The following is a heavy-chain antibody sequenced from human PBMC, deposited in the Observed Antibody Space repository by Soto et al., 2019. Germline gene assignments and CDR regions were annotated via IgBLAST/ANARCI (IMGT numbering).Heavy chain of an antibody. CDR1: GFTFSDYY. CDR2: ISSSGSTI. CDR3: AREYQYADLLSRAFDI. D-gene: IGHD2-15*01. J-gene: IGHJ3*02. V-gene: IGHV3-11*01. Sequence: GGSLRLSCAASGFTFSDYYMSWIRQAPGKGLEWVSYISSSGSTIYYADSVKGRFTISRDNAKNSLYLQMNSLRAEDTAVYYCAREYQYADLLSRAFDIWGQGTMVTVSS.